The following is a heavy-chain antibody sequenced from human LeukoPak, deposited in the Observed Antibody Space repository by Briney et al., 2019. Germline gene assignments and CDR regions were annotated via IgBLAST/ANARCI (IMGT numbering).Heavy chain of an antibody. V-gene: IGHV1-24*01. CDR3: ATTSIVVPALTSFDR. J-gene: IGHJ5*02. Sequence: GASVKVSCKVSGYTLTELSMHWVRQAPGKGLEWMGGFDPEDGETIYAQKFQGRVTMTEDTSTDTAYMELSSLRSEDTAVYYCATTSIVVPALTSFDRWGQGTLVTVSS. CDR1: GYTLTELS. D-gene: IGHD2-2*01. CDR2: FDPEDGET.